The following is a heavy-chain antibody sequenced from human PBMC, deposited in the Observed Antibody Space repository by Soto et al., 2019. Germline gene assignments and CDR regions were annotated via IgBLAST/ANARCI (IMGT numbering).Heavy chain of an antibody. D-gene: IGHD2-2*01. Sequence: EVKLVESAGGLVQPGGSLTLSCAASGFSLGDYWMRWVRQAPGKGPEWVASINQDGSERKYEDSVKGRFIVSRDNAKNSLWLQMNSLRAEDTAVYYCARVSSAAMDYWGRGILVTVYS. CDR2: INQDGSER. CDR3: ARVSSAAMDY. V-gene: IGHV3-7*01. CDR1: GFSLGDYW. J-gene: IGHJ4*02.